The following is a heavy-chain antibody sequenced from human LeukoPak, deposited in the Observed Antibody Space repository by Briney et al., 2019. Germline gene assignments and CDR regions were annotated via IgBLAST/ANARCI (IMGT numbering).Heavy chain of an antibody. Sequence: PGGSLRLSCAASGFTFSSYSMNWVRQAPGKGLGWVSSISSSSSYIYYADSVKGRFTISRDNAKNSLYLQMNSLRAEDTAVYYCARAETDAFDIWGQGTMVTVSS. CDR1: GFTFSSYS. CDR2: ISSSSSYI. V-gene: IGHV3-21*01. J-gene: IGHJ3*02. CDR3: ARAETDAFDI.